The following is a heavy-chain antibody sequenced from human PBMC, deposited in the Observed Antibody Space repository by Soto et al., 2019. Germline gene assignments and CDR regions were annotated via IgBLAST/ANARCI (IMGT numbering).Heavy chain of an antibody. V-gene: IGHV1-18*01. CDR2: ISAYNGNT. CDR3: ARVYSGSYYAYFDY. J-gene: IGHJ4*02. Sequence: VASVKVSCKASGYTFTGYGISWVRQAPGQGLEWMGWISAYNGNTNYAQKLQGRVTMTTDTSTSTAYMELRSLRSDDTAVYYCARVYSGSYYAYFDYRGQGTLVTVSS. CDR1: GYTFTGYG. D-gene: IGHD1-26*01.